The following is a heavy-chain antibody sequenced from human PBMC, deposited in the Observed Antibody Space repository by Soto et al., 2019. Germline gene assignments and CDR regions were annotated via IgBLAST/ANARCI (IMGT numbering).Heavy chain of an antibody. D-gene: IGHD2-21*01. CDR2: IHYSGGT. CDR1: GGSVTSHY. Sequence: SETLSLTCTVYGGSVTSHYWSWIRQPPGKGLEWIGFIHYSGGTKYNPSLESRVTMSVDTSQNQFSLRLNSVTAADTAVYFCASSKYDVVAGSVWFDPWGQGTLVTVSS. J-gene: IGHJ5*02. V-gene: IGHV4-59*02. CDR3: ASSKYDVVAGSVWFDP.